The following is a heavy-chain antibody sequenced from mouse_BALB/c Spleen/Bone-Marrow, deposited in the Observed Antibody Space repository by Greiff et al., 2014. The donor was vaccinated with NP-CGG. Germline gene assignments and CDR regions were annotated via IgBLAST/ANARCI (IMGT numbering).Heavy chain of an antibody. CDR1: GYTFTSYY. V-gene: IGHV1S56*01. Sequence: QVQLQQSGPELVKPGASVRISCKAAGYTFTSYYIHWVKQRPGQGLEWIGWIYPGNVNTKYNEKFKGKATLTADKSSSTAYIQLSSLTSEDSAVYFCAREANWNFDYWGQGTTLTVSP. J-gene: IGHJ2*01. CDR3: AREANWNFDY. CDR2: IYPGNVNT. D-gene: IGHD4-1*01.